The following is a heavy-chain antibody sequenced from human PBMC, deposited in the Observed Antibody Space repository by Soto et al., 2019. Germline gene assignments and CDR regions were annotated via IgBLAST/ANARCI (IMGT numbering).Heavy chain of an antibody. J-gene: IGHJ4*02. CDR2: IGGSGRNT. Sequence: PGGSLRLSCAASGFTFSPHWMNWVRQAPGKGLEWVSFIGGSGRNTYYADSVKGRFTISRDNSKNTLYLQLNSLRAEDTAVYYCAKDTTRRFDNWGQGTLVTVSS. D-gene: IGHD2-2*01. V-gene: IGHV3-23*01. CDR1: GFTFSPHW. CDR3: AKDTTRRFDN.